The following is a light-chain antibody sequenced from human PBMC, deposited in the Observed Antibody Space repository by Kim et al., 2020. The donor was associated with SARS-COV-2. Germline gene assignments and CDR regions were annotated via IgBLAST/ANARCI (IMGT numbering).Light chain of an antibody. Sequence: SVSPGERATLSCRASQSVSSNLAWYQQKPGQAPRLLIFGASTRAAGVPARFSGSGSGTEFTLTVGSLQSEDGAVYYCQQYDTWRWAFGQGTKVDIK. CDR2: GAS. CDR3: QQYDTWRWA. J-gene: IGKJ1*01. CDR1: QSVSSN. V-gene: IGKV3-15*01.